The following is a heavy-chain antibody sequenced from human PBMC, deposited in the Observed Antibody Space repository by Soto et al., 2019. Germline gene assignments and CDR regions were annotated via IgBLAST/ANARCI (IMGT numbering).Heavy chain of an antibody. V-gene: IGHV3-30*18. CDR2: ISYDGSNK. J-gene: IGHJ4*02. D-gene: IGHD3-10*01. CDR1: GFTFSSYG. CDR3: AKTERLRVWFGVDY. Sequence: QVQLVESGGGVVQPGRSLRLSCAASGFTFSSYGMHWVRQAPGKGLEWVAVISYDGSNKYYADSVKGRLTITRDNSKNTLYLQMNSLRAQDTAVYYCAKTERLRVWFGVDYWGQGTLVTVSS.